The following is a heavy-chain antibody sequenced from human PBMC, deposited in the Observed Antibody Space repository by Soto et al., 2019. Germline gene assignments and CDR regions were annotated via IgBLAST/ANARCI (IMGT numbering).Heavy chain of an antibody. CDR1: GYNFHRYY. Sequence: ASVKVSCKASGYNFHRYYLHWVRQAPGARLEWLGRFSPSTGGAIYAQKYRGRVTLTRDTSISTGYMDLSSLRSDDTAVYYCARANQMVIYPYDYPMDVWGQGTPVTVSS. J-gene: IGHJ6*02. V-gene: IGHV1-2*06. CDR2: FSPSTGGA. D-gene: IGHD3-22*01. CDR3: ARANQMVIYPYDYPMDV.